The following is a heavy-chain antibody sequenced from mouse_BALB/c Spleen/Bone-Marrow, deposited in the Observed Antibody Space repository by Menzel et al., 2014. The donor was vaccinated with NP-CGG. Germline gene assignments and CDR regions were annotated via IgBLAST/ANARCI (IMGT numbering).Heavy chain of an antibody. CDR2: IWAGGST. Sequence: VQLVESGPGLVAPSQSLSITCTVSGFSLTSYGVHWVRQPPGKGLEWLGVIWAGGSTNYNSALMSRLSISKDNSKRQVFLKMNSLQTDDTAMYFCARDRGFGYDRTMDYWGQGTSVTVSS. CDR1: GFSLTSYG. D-gene: IGHD2-2*01. J-gene: IGHJ4*01. V-gene: IGHV2-9*02. CDR3: ARDRGFGYDRTMDY.